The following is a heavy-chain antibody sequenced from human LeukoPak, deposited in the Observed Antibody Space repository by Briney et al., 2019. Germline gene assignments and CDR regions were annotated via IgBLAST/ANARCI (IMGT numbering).Heavy chain of an antibody. D-gene: IGHD3-3*01. CDR3: ARDRGYDFWSGYII. J-gene: IGHJ3*02. CDR2: INGNGGST. V-gene: IGHV3-20*04. Sequence: PGGSLRLSCAASGFTFDDYGMSWVRQAPGKGLEWVSGINGNGGSTGYADSVKGRFTISRDNDKSSLYLQMNSLRAEDTALYYCARDRGYDFWSGYIIWGQGTMVTVSS. CDR1: GFTFDDYG.